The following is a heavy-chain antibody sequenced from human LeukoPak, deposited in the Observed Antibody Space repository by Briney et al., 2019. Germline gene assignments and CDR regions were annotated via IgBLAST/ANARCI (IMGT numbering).Heavy chain of an antibody. CDR2: ISGSGGST. CDR1: GFTFSSYA. CDR3: AKDPGLLWFGELLPHDAFDI. J-gene: IGHJ3*02. D-gene: IGHD3-10*01. V-gene: IGHV3-23*01. Sequence: PGGSLRLSCAASGFTFSSYAMSWVRQAPGKGLEWVSAISGSGGSTYYADSVKGRFTISRENSKNTLYLQMNSLRAEDAAVYYCAKDPGLLWFGELLPHDAFDIWSQGTMVTVSS.